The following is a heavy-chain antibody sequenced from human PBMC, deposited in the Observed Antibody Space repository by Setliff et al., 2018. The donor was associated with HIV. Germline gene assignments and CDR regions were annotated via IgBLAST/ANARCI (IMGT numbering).Heavy chain of an antibody. CDR3: ARWGEPSIKAFDI. D-gene: IGHD3-16*01. V-gene: IGHV4-4*09. CDR1: GGSIAITGYY. Sequence: SETLSLTCTVSGGSIAITGYYWSWVRQAPGKALESIASIYSGGSAIYHPSLKSRVTISVDTSKNQFSLRVNSVTAADTAVYYCARWGEPSIKAFDIWGQGTMVTVSS. CDR2: IYSGGSA. J-gene: IGHJ3*02.